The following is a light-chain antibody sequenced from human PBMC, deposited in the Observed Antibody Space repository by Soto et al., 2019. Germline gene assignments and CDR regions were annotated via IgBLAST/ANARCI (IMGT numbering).Light chain of an antibody. CDR1: QSVSSSF. J-gene: IGKJ1*01. Sequence: EIVLTQSPGTLSLSPGERATLSCRASQSVSSSFLAWYQQKPGQAPRLLIHGASNRATGIPDRFSGSGSGTDFTLTISRLEPEDFAVYYCQQYGRSSWTFGQGTKVEIK. CDR3: QQYGRSSWT. CDR2: GAS. V-gene: IGKV3-20*01.